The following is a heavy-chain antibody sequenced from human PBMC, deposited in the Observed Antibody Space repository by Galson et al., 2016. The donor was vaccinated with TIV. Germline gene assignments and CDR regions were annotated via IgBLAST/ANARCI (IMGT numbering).Heavy chain of an antibody. J-gene: IGHJ6*02. V-gene: IGHV1-18*04. Sequence: SVKVSCKGTGYIFTNYGITWVRQAPGQGLEWMGWISGYNGDTKYAQKFQGRVTMTRDKSTNTVYMEMRTLRSDDTAVYFCARDGPYKFYSRASTYYFGMDVWGQGTTVIVSS. D-gene: IGHD3-22*01. CDR2: ISGYNGDT. CDR3: ARDGPYKFYSRASTYYFGMDV. CDR1: GYIFTNYG.